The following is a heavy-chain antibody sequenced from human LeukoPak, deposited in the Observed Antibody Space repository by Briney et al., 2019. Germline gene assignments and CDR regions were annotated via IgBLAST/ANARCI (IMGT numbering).Heavy chain of an antibody. CDR2: IYYSGST. CDR3: ARGGYSSSPYYYGMDV. J-gene: IGHJ6*02. CDR1: GGSISSYY. V-gene: IGHV4-59*12. Sequence: PSETLSLTCTVSGGSISSYYWGWIRQPPGKGLGWVGYIYYSGSTNYNPSLKSRVTISVDTSKNQFSLKLSSVTAADTAVYYCARGGYSSSPYYYGMDVWGQGTTVTVSS. D-gene: IGHD6-13*01.